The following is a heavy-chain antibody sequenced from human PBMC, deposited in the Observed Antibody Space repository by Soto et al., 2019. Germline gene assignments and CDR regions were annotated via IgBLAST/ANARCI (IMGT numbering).Heavy chain of an antibody. D-gene: IGHD4-17*01. Sequence: QPGGSLRLSCTASGFTFGDYAMSWVRQAPGKGLEWVGLIRSKAYGGTTEYAASVKGRFTISRDDSKGIAYLQMNSLKTEDTAVYYCTRVEGYGDYFDYWGQGTLVTVSS. CDR2: IRSKAYGGTT. V-gene: IGHV3-49*04. CDR3: TRVEGYGDYFDY. J-gene: IGHJ4*02. CDR1: GFTFGDYA.